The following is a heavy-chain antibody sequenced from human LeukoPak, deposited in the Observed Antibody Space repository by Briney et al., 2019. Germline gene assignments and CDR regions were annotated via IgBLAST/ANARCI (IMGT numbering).Heavy chain of an antibody. Sequence: GASVKVSCKASGYTFTSYYMHWVRQAPGQGLEWMGWINPNSGGTNYAQKFQGRVTMTRDTSISTAYMELSRLRSDDTAVYYCARVPSVTMVRGVFDYWGQGTLVTVSS. CDR1: GYTFTSYY. J-gene: IGHJ4*02. CDR2: INPNSGGT. CDR3: ARVPSVTMVRGVFDY. V-gene: IGHV1-2*02. D-gene: IGHD3-10*01.